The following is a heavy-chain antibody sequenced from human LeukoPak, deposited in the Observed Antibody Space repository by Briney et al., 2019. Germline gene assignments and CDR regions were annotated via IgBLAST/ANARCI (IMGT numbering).Heavy chain of an antibody. D-gene: IGHD3-10*01. V-gene: IGHV3-21*01. Sequence: GGSLRLSCAASGFTFSSYSMNWVRQAPGKGLEWVSSISSSSSYIYYADSVKGRFTISRDNAKNSLYLQMNSLGAEDTAVYYCARNPKASGRHPLDYWGQGTLVTVSS. J-gene: IGHJ4*02. CDR3: ARNPKASGRHPLDY. CDR2: ISSSSSYI. CDR1: GFTFSSYS.